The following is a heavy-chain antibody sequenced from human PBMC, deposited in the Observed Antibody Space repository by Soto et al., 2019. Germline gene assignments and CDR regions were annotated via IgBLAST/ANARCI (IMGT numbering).Heavy chain of an antibody. V-gene: IGHV1-8*01. CDR3: ARGPVRFDP. J-gene: IGHJ5*02. CDR1: GYTFTSYD. CDR2: MNPNSGNT. Sequence: QVQLVQSGAEVKKPGASVKVSCKASGYTFTSYDINWVRQAPGQGLEWMGWMNPNSGNTGYAKKFPGRVTMTMNTTIITAHMALSCLRSEDPSVYYCARGPVRFDPWGQGTLVTVSS.